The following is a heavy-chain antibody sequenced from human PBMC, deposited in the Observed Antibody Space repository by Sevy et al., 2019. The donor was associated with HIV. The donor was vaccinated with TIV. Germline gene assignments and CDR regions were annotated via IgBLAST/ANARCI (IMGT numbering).Heavy chain of an antibody. D-gene: IGHD1-26*01. J-gene: IGHJ5*02. CDR3: ARDRSGSYHVSDNWFDP. V-gene: IGHV3-74*01. CDR1: GFTFSSYW. Sequence: GGSLRLSCAASGFTFSSYWMHWVRQVPGKGLVWVSRVKSDGSSTSYADSVKGRFTISRDNAKNTLYLQMNSLRAEDTAVYYCARDRSGSYHVSDNWFDPWGQGTLVTVSS. CDR2: VKSDGSST.